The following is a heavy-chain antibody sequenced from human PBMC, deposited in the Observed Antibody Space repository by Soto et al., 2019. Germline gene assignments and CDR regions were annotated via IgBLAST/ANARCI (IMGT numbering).Heavy chain of an antibody. Sequence: LETLSLTCTVSGGSISSSSYYWGWIRQPPGKGLEWIGSIYYSGSTYYNPSLKSRVTISVDTSKNQFSLKLSSVTAADTAVYYCARSVYYYDSSGYYSNDAFDIWGQGTMVTVSS. CDR3: ARSVYYYDSSGYYSNDAFDI. D-gene: IGHD3-22*01. J-gene: IGHJ3*02. CDR2: IYYSGST. V-gene: IGHV4-39*01. CDR1: GGSISSSSYY.